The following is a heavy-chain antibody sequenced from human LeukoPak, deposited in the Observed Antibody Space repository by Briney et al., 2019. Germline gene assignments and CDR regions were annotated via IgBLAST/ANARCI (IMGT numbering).Heavy chain of an antibody. Sequence: ASVKVSCKASGGTFSSYAISWVRQAPGQGLEWMGGIIPIFGTANYAQKFQGRVTITADESTSTAYMELSSLRSEDTAVYYCARVPVGWYGVDYWGQGTLVTVSS. CDR1: GGTFSSYA. CDR3: ARVPVGWYGVDY. J-gene: IGHJ4*02. V-gene: IGHV1-69*13. D-gene: IGHD6-19*01. CDR2: IIPIFGTA.